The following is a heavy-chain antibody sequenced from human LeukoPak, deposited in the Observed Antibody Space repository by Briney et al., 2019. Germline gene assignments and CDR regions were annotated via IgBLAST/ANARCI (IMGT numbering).Heavy chain of an antibody. CDR2: INHSGST. J-gene: IGHJ3*02. CDR1: GGSFSAYY. Sequence: SETLSLTFAVHGGSFSAYYWGWICQPPGKGLEWIGEINHSGSTNYNPSLKSRVTLSVDTSKNNFSLKLSSVTAADTPAYICARRAVSHRAFDIWGQGTMVTVSS. CDR3: ARRAVSHRAFDI. V-gene: IGHV4-34*01.